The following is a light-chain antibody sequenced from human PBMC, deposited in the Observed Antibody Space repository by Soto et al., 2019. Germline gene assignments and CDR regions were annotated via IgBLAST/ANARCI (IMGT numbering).Light chain of an antibody. CDR1: RSDIGDSNF. V-gene: IGLV2-14*01. J-gene: IGLJ1*01. CDR2: EVN. CDR3: ASFRSGTILV. Sequence: QSALPPPASVTGSPGQSVTISSTGPRSDIGDSNFISWYQHSPGKAPRLLIYEVNNRPSGVSKRFSGSKAGNTASLTISGLLDDDEADYFCASFRSGTILVFGSGTKVTVL.